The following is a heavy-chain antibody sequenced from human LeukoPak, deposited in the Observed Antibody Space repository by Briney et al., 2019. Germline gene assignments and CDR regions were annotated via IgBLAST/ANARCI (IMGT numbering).Heavy chain of an antibody. D-gene: IGHD3-16*02. J-gene: IGHJ4*02. V-gene: IGHV1-2*04. CDR3: ARGTPGSYLGY. CDR1: GYTFTAYY. CDR2: INPNSGGT. Sequence: ASVKVSCKASGYTFTAYYMHWVRQAPGQGLEWMGWINPNSGGTNYAQKFKGWVTLTRDTSVNTTYMELSRLTSDVTAVYFCARGTPGSYLGYWGQGTLVTVSP.